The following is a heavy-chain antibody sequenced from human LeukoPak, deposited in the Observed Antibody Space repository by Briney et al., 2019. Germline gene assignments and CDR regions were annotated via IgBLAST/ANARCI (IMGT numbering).Heavy chain of an antibody. D-gene: IGHD3-16*02. J-gene: IGHJ4*02. V-gene: IGHV1-2*04. CDR3: ARGTPGSYLGY. CDR1: GYTFTAYY. CDR2: INPNSGGT. Sequence: ASVKVSCKASGYTFTAYYMHWVRQAPGQGLEWMGWINPNSGGTNYAQKFKGWVTLTRDTSVNTTYMELSRLTSDVTAVYFCARGTPGSYLGYWGQGTLVTVSP.